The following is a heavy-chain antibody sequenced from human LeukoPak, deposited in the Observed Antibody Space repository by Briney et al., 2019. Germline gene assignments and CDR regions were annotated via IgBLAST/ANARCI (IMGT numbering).Heavy chain of an antibody. J-gene: IGHJ5*02. CDR1: GGSISSYY. Sequence: PSETLSLTCTVSGGSISSYYWSWIRQPPGKGLEWIGYIYYSGSTNYNPSLKSRVTISVDTSKNQFSLKLSSVTAADTAVYYCARLQSSSHPSTEFDPWGQGTLVTVSS. D-gene: IGHD6-6*01. V-gene: IGHV4-59*01. CDR2: IYYSGST. CDR3: ARLQSSSHPSTEFDP.